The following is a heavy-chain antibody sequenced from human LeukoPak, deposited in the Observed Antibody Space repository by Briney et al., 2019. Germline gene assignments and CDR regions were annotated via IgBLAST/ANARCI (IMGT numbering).Heavy chain of an antibody. CDR3: AKDSSIHPNYDFWSGYSRFDY. CDR1: GFTFSSYA. D-gene: IGHD3-3*01. CDR2: ISGSGGST. J-gene: IGHJ4*02. V-gene: IGHV3-23*01. Sequence: GGSLRLSXAASGFTFSSYAMSWVRQAPGKGLEWVSAISGSGGSTYYADSVKGRFTISRDNSKNTLYLQMNSLRAEDTAVYYCAKDSSIHPNYDFWSGYSRFDYWGQGTQVTVSS.